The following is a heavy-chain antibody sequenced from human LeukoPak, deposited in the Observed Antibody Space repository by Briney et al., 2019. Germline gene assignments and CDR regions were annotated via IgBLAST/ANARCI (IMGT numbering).Heavy chain of an antibody. V-gene: IGHV4-4*02. J-gene: IGHJ4*02. D-gene: IGHD3-3*01. CDR3: ASKTYYDFWSGYYLFDY. Sequence: SETLSLTCAVSGGSISSSNWWSWVRPPPGKGLEWIGEIYHSGSTNYNPSLKSRVTISVDKSKNQFSLKLSSVTAADTAVYYCASKTYYDFWSGYYLFDYWGQGTLVTVSS. CDR2: IYHSGST. CDR1: GGSISSSNW.